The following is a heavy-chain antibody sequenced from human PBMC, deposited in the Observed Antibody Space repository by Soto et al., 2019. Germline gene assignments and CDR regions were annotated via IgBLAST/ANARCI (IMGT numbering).Heavy chain of an antibody. CDR3: ARGRTYCGGDCYPTVLDY. J-gene: IGHJ4*02. CDR2: MYYSGNT. Sequence: QVQLQESGPGLVKPSQTLSLTCTVSGGSISRGDYYWNWIRQHPGKGLKWIGYMYYSGNTHYNPSFKSRVTISGDTSKNQFSLKLSSVTAADTAVYYCARGRTYCGGDCYPTVLDYWGQGTLVTVSS. D-gene: IGHD2-21*02. CDR1: GGSISRGDYY. V-gene: IGHV4-31*03.